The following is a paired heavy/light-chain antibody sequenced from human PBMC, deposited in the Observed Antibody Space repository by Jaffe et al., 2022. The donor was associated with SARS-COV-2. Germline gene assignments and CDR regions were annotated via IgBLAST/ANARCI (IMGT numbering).Light chain of an antibody. Sequence: SYVLTQPPSVSVAPGQTARITCGGNNIGSKSVHWYQQKPGQAPVLVVYDDSDRPSGIPERFSGSNSGNTATLTISRVEAGDEADYYCQVWDSSSDSVVFGGGTKLTVL. J-gene: IGLJ2*01. CDR1: NIGSKS. CDR3: QVWDSSSDSVV. V-gene: IGLV3-21*02. CDR2: DDS.
Heavy chain of an antibody. V-gene: IGHV3-30*18. CDR3: AKTHIGLHSSGWRGLYYYGMDV. CDR2: ISYDGSNK. CDR1: GFTFSSYG. D-gene: IGHD6-19*01. J-gene: IGHJ6*02. Sequence: QVQLVESGGGVVQPGRSLRLSCAASGFTFSSYGMHWVRQAPGKGLEWVAVISYDGSNKYYADSVKGRFTISRDNSKNTLYLQMNSLRAEDTAVYYCAKTHIGLHSSGWRGLYYYGMDVWGQGTTVTVSS.